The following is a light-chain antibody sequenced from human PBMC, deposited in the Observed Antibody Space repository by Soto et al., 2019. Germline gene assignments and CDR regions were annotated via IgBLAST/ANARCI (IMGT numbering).Light chain of an antibody. J-gene: IGKJ3*01. V-gene: IGKV3-11*01. CDR1: QSIGSS. CDR2: DAS. CDR3: QQRSNWPPVFT. Sequence: EIVLTQSPATLSLSPGERATLSCRASQSIGSSLAWYQQKPGQAPRLLIYDASNRATGIPARFSGSGSGTGFTLTISNLEPEDFAVYYCQQRSNWPPVFTFGPGTKVDIK.